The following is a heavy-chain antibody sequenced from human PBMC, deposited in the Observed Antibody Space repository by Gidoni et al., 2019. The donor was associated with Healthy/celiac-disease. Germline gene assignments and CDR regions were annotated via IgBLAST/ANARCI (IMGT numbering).Heavy chain of an antibody. CDR1: GGSFSGYS. D-gene: IGHD3-10*01. CDR3: ARGRGWFGGYYYYGMDV. J-gene: IGHJ6*02. V-gene: IGHV4-34*01. Sequence: QVQLQQWGAGLLKPSETLSLTCAVYGGSFSGYSWSWIRQPPGKGLEWIGEINHSGSTNYNPSLKSRVTISVDTSKNQFSLKLSSVTAADTAVYYCARGRGWFGGYYYYGMDVWGQGTTVTVSS. CDR2: INHSGST.